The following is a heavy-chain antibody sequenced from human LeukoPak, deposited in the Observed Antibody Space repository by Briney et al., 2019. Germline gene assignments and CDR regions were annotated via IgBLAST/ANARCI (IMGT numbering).Heavy chain of an antibody. V-gene: IGHV3-48*03. J-gene: IGHJ3*02. CDR1: GFPFSFYE. D-gene: IGHD6-13*01. Sequence: PGGSLRLSCAVSGFPFSFYEMNWVRQAPGTGLEWVSNIGSSGTTIYYADSVKGRFSISRDNAKSSLYLQMNSLRAEDTAVYYCARDHPDSSSWYDAFDIWGQGTMVTVSS. CDR3: ARDHPDSSSWYDAFDI. CDR2: IGSSGTTI.